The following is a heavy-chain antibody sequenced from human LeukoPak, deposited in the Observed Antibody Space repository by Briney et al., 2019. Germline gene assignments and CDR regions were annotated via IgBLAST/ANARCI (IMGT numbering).Heavy chain of an antibody. CDR1: GYTFTSYA. D-gene: IGHD6-19*01. J-gene: IGHJ4*02. CDR3: VKVGTSGWPGPYYFDC. V-gene: IGHV1-3*01. CDR2: INAGNGNT. Sequence: ASVKVSCKASGYTFTSYAMHWVRQAPGQRLEWMGWINAGNGNTKYSQKFQGRVTITRDTSASTAYMELSSLRSEDTAVYYCVKVGTSGWPGPYYFDCWGQGTLVTVSS.